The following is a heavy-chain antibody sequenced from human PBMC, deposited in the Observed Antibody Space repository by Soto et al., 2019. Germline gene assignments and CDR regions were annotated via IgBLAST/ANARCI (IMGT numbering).Heavy chain of an antibody. V-gene: IGHV3-33*01. CDR2: IWFDGSKK. J-gene: IGHJ5*02. CDR1: GFKFRNYA. Sequence: GPMRLSCAAAGFKFRNYAIHWVRQAPGKGLEWLAVIWFDGSKKYYADSVKGRFTISRDNSKNTVYLDMNSLTADDSGVFYCARAHTMMILDRFDPWGHGTLVTVSS. D-gene: IGHD3-22*01. CDR3: ARAHTMMILDRFDP.